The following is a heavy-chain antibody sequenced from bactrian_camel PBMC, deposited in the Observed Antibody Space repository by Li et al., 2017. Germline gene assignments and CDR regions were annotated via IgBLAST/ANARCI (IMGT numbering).Heavy chain of an antibody. V-gene: IGHV3S53*01. J-gene: IGHJ4*01. Sequence: HVQLVESGGGSVEAGGSLRLACVRSGLDCVFDMAWYRQAPGKEREKVAGITADGVVRDSASAKGRFTISQDSAKVTMYLHMNDLKPEDTAMYYCAADWASSSEDCLSRTEFPYWGQGTQVTVS. CDR2: ITADGVV. CDR3: AADWASSSEDCLSRTEFPY. D-gene: IGHD5*01. CDR1: GLDCVFD.